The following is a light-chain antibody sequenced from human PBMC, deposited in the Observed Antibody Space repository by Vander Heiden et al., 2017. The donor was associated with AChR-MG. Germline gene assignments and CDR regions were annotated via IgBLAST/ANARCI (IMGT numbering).Light chain of an antibody. V-gene: IGLV3-21*04. CDR3: QVWDSSSDHLRV. J-gene: IGLJ1*01. CDR2: YDS. CDR1: NIGSKS. Sequence: SYVLTPPPSVSVAPGKTARITCGGNNIGSKSVHWYQQKPGQAPVLVIYYDSDRPSGIPERFSGSNSGNTATLTISRVEAGDEADYYCQVWDSSSDHLRVFGTGTKVTVL.